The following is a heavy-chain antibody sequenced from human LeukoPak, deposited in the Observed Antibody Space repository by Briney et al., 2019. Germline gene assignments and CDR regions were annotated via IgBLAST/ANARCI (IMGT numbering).Heavy chain of an antibody. J-gene: IGHJ5*02. Sequence: SETLSLTCSASGDSINTGGYYWGWVRQSPGKGLEWIGSIRFSGTTFYNPSFRGRVAISIDTSRNEFSLRVASVTATDTAIYYCARQDDQDHGDPNWFDPWGQGILVTVSS. CDR2: IRFSGTT. CDR3: ARQDDQDHGDPNWFDP. V-gene: IGHV4-39*01. CDR1: GDSINTGGYY. D-gene: IGHD4-17*01.